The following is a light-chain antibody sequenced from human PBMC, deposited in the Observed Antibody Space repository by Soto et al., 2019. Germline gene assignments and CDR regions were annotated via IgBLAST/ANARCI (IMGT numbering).Light chain of an antibody. Sequence: DIVMTQSPLSLPVTPGEPASISCRSSQSLLHSNGYNYLDWYLQKPGQSPQLLIYLGSNRASGVPDRFSGSGSGTDFTLKISRVEAEDVGVYYCMQASLERWTFGQGPKVEIK. CDR2: LGS. CDR1: QSLLHSNGYNY. V-gene: IGKV2-28*01. J-gene: IGKJ1*01. CDR3: MQASLERWT.